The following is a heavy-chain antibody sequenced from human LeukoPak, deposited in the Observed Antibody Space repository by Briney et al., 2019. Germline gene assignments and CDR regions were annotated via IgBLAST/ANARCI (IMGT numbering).Heavy chain of an antibody. V-gene: IGHV3-7*01. CDR3: ARDKPRGSYYGSIDS. CDR2: IRDDGGEI. J-gene: IGHJ4*02. Sequence: PGGSLRLSCAASGFTFSSYGMHWVRQAPGKGLEWVANIRDDGGEIYYVDSVKGRFTISRDNAKSSLFLQMNSLRAEDAAVYYCARDKPRGSYYGSIDSWGQGTLVTVSS. CDR1: GFTFSSYG. D-gene: IGHD1-26*01.